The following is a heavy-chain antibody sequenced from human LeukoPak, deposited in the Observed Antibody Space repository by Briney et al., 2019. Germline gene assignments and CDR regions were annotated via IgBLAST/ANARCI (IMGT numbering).Heavy chain of an antibody. CDR1: GYTFTGYY. D-gene: IGHD3-22*01. CDR3: AREGYDSSGHYYFDY. V-gene: IGHV1-2*02. CDR2: INPNSGGT. J-gene: IGHJ4*02. Sequence: GASVKVSCKASGYTFTGYYMHWVRQAPGQGLEWMGWINPNSGGTNYAQKFQGRVTMTRDTSISTAYMELSRLRSDDTAVYYCAREGYDSSGHYYFDYWGQGTLVTVSS.